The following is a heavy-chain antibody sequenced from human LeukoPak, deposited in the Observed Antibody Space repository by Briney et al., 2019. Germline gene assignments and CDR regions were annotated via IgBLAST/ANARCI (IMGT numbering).Heavy chain of an antibody. Sequence: PGGSLRLSCVASGFTFSSYWMTWVRQAPGKGLEWVSSISSSSSYIYYADSVKGRFTISRDNAKNSLYLQMNSLRAEDTAVYYCASGGPTSLRFDYWGQGTLVTVSS. V-gene: IGHV3-21*01. CDR2: ISSSSSYI. D-gene: IGHD1-1*01. J-gene: IGHJ4*02. CDR3: ASGGPTSLRFDY. CDR1: GFTFSSYW.